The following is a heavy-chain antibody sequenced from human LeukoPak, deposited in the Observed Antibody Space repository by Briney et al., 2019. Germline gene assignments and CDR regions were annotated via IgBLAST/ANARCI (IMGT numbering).Heavy chain of an antibody. V-gene: IGHV4-39*07. D-gene: IGHD6-13*01. CDR1: GGSISSYH. J-gene: IGHJ4*02. Sequence: SETLSLTCTVSGGSISSYHWSWIRQPPGKGLEWIGSSYFRGSTYSSPSLRSRVIISVDTSKNQFSLKLNSVTAADTAVYYCGSSHSSSWYDWWGQGTLVTVTS. CDR3: GSSHSSSWYDW. CDR2: SYFRGST.